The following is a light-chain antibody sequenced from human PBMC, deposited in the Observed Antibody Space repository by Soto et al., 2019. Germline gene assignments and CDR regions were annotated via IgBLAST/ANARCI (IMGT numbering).Light chain of an antibody. CDR3: QHYGTSAL. CDR2: AS. V-gene: IGKV3-20*01. J-gene: IGKJ3*01. CDR1: QSVSDSY. Sequence: EIVLTQSPGTLSLSPGERATLSCRASQSVSDSYLAWYQQKPGQAPRLLIYASSRATGIPDRFSGSGSGTDFTLSSSRLDPEDFAVYYCQHYGTSALFGPGTRVDIK.